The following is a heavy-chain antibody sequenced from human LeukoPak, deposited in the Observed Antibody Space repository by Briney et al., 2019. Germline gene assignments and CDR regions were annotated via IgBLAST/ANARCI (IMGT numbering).Heavy chain of an antibody. Sequence: GGSLRLSCAASGFTFSDYYMSWIRQAPGKGLEWVSYISSSGSTIYYADSVKGRFTISRDNAKNSLYLQMNSLRAEDTAVYYCARLNSGSACSSTSCYTPYYYYYMDVWGKGTTVTVSS. CDR2: ISSSGSTI. CDR3: ARLNSGSACSSTSCYTPYYYYYMDV. CDR1: GFTFSDYY. V-gene: IGHV3-11*01. D-gene: IGHD2-2*02. J-gene: IGHJ6*03.